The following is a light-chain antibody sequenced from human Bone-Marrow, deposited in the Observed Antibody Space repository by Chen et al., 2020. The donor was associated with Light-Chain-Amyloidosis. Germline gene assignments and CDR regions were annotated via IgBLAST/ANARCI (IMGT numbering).Light chain of an antibody. J-gene: IGKJ1*01. Sequence: EIQMTQSPSTLSASVGDRVIITCRASESVSVWLAWYQQKPGKAPKLLIYKTSSLETGVPSRFSGSGSETEFTLTISSLQPDDFATYYCQQYNSYSRTFGQGTKVEVK. V-gene: IGKV1-5*03. CDR3: QQYNSYSRT. CDR2: KTS. CDR1: ESVSVW.